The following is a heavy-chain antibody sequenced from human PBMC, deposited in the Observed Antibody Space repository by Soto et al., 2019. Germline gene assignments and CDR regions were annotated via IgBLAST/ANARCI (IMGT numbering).Heavy chain of an antibody. CDR1: GFTFSSYG. Sequence: QVQLVESGGGVVQPGRSLRLSCAASGFTFSSYGMHWVRQAPGKGLEWVVVILYDGSKKYYADSVKGRFTISRDNSKNTMYLQMSSLRGEDTALYYCVKDGSSGWPYFGDMDVWGRGTTVTVSS. J-gene: IGHJ6*02. V-gene: IGHV3-30*18. CDR3: VKDGSSGWPYFGDMDV. D-gene: IGHD6-19*01. CDR2: ILYDGSKK.